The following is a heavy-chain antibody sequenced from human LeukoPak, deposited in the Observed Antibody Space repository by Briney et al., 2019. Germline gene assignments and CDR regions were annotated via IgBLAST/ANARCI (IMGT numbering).Heavy chain of an antibody. CDR2: IFPGDSHT. D-gene: IGHD3-3*01. CDR3: ARSSVNWFDP. CDR1: GYSFTNYW. Sequence: GESLKISCKGSGYSFTNYWVGWVRLMPGKGLEWMGIIFPGDSHTRYSPSFQGQVTMSADKSISTAYLQWSSLRASDTAMYYCARSSVNWFDPWGQGTLVTVSS. V-gene: IGHV5-51*01. J-gene: IGHJ5*02.